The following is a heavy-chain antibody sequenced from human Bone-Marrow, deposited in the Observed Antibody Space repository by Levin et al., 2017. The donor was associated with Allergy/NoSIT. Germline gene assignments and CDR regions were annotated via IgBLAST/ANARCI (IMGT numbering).Heavy chain of an antibody. CDR3: ARGAGYLIDY. CDR1: GFTFGTSW. V-gene: IGHV3-7*01. J-gene: IGHJ4*02. CDR2: INQDESEI. D-gene: IGHD5-12*01. Sequence: LSLTCATSGFTFGTSWMAWVRQAPGKGLEWVAIINQDESEIRYVDSVKGRLTISRDNAKSSVFLQMNSLRVEDTALYYCARGAGYLIDYWGKGTQVTVSS.